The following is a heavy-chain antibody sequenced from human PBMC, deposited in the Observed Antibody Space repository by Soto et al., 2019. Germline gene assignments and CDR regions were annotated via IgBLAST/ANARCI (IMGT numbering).Heavy chain of an antibody. CDR1: GGAISSYY. CDR2: IYYSGSP. CDR3: ARGAVVTPEYFQH. D-gene: IGHD2-21*02. Sequence: SETLSLTSTVSGGAISSYYWSWIRQPPGKGLEWIGYIYYSGSPNYNPSLKSRVTISVDTSKKQFSLKLSSVTAADTAVYYCARGAVVTPEYFQHWGQGTLVTVSS. V-gene: IGHV4-59*01. J-gene: IGHJ1*01.